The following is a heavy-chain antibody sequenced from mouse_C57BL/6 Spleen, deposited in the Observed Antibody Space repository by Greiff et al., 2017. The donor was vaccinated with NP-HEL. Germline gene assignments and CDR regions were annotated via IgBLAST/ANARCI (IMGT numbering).Heavy chain of an antibody. CDR1: GFSLTSYG. Sequence: VQLQESGPGLVAPSQSLSITCTVSGFSLTSYGVHWVRQPPGKGLEWLVVIWSDGSTTYNSALKSRLSISKDNSKSQVFLKMNSLQTDDTAMYYCARHGYYGYYAMDYWGQGTSVTVSS. J-gene: IGHJ4*01. D-gene: IGHD1-1*01. CDR3: ARHGYYGYYAMDY. CDR2: IWSDGST. V-gene: IGHV2-6-1*01.